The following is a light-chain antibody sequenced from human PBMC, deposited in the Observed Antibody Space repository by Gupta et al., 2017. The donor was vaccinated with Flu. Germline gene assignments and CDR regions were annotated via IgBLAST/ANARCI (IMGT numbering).Light chain of an antibody. V-gene: IGKV1-27*01. J-gene: IGKJ5*01. CDR2: AAS. Sequence: DIQMTQSPSSLSASIGDRVTITCRASQGISNYLAWYQQKPGKVPKLLIYAASTLQSGVPSRFSGSGSGTDFTLPIISLQPEDVATYYCQKYGKPPLTFGQGTRLEIK. CDR3: QKYGKPPLT. CDR1: QGISNY.